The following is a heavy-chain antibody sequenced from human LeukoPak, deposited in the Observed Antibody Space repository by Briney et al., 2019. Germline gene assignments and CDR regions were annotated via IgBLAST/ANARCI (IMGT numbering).Heavy chain of an antibody. CDR1: GYTFTSYG. CDR2: ISAYNGNT. CDR3: ARFDLGYCSSTSCYTYYYYYGMDV. J-gene: IGHJ6*02. D-gene: IGHD2-2*02. Sequence: GASVTVSFKASGYTFTSYGISWVRQAPGQGRAWMGWISAYNGNTNYAQKLQGRVTMTTDTSTSTAYMELRSLRSDDTAVYYCARFDLGYCSSTSCYTYYYYYGMDVWGQGTTVTVSS. V-gene: IGHV1-18*01.